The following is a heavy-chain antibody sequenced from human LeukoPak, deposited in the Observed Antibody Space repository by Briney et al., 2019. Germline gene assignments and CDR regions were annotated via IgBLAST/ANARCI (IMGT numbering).Heavy chain of an antibody. CDR1: GFTFSSYG. CDR2: ISYDGSNK. Sequence: GGSLRLSCATSGFTFSSYGMHWVRQAPGKGLEWVAVISYDGSNKYYADSVKGRFTISRDNSKNTLYLQMNSLRAEDTAVYYCAKDKWLLYCLDYWGQGTLVTVSS. V-gene: IGHV3-30*18. D-gene: IGHD3-3*01. CDR3: AKDKWLLYCLDY. J-gene: IGHJ4*02.